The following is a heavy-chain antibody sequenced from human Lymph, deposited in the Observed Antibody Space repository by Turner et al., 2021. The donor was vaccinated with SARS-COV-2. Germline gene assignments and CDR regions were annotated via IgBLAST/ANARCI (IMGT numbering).Heavy chain of an antibody. CDR2: ISGSGGST. D-gene: IGHD3-22*01. CDR3: AKNEMAMIVVVITLFDY. Sequence: EAQLLASGGGLVQPGVSLRLSCSASGFTFSSYAMSWVRQAPGKGLDGVSGISGSGGSTYYADSVKGRFTISRDNSKNTLYLQMNSLRAEDTAVYYCAKNEMAMIVVVITLFDYWGQGTLVTVSS. J-gene: IGHJ4*02. CDR1: GFTFSSYA. V-gene: IGHV3-23*01.